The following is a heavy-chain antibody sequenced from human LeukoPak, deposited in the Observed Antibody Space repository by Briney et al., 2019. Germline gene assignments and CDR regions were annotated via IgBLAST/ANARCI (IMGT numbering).Heavy chain of an antibody. V-gene: IGHV1-69-2*01. CDR1: GGTFTDCY. CDR2: VDPEDGET. D-gene: IGHD2-21*01. J-gene: IGHJ5*02. Sequence: GASVKVSCKASGGTFTDCYMHWVQQAPGKGLEWMGRVDPEDGETIYAEKFQGRVTITADTSADTAYMELRSLRSDDTAVYYCARSGVVIEEDWFDPWGQGTLVTVSS. CDR3: ARSGVVIEEDWFDP.